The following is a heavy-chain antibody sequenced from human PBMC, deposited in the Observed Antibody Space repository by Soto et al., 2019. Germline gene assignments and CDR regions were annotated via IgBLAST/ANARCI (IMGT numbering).Heavy chain of an antibody. CDR2: IYYSGST. CDR1: GGSISSSSYY. Sequence: PSETLSLTCTVSGGSISSSSYYWGWIRQPPGKGLEWIGSIYYSGSTYYNPSLKSRVTISVDTSKNQFSLKLSSVTAADTAVYYCARRPELGFYFDYWGQGTLVTVSP. D-gene: IGHD7-27*01. CDR3: ARRPELGFYFDY. J-gene: IGHJ4*02. V-gene: IGHV4-39*01.